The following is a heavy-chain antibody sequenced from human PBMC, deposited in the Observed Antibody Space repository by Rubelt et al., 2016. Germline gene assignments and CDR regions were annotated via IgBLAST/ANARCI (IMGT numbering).Heavy chain of an antibody. CDR3: ARDNSSGWKRGGMDV. CDR1: GDSVSSNSVT. D-gene: IGHD6-19*01. Sequence: GLVKPSQTLSLPCAISGDSVSSNSVTWNWIRQSPSRGLEYLGRTYYRSTWYYDYAVSVKSRININPDTSKHQFSLQLNSVTPEDTAVYYCARDNSSGWKRGGMDVWGQGTTVTVSS. V-gene: IGHV6-1*02. CDR2: TYYRSTWYY. J-gene: IGHJ6*02.